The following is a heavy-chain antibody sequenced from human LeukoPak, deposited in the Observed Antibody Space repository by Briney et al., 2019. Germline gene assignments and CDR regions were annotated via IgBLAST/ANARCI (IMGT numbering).Heavy chain of an antibody. Sequence: GGSLRLSCAASGFTFSSYAMSWVRQAPGKGLDWVPAISASGGSTSYADSVKGRFTISRDNSKNTLYLQMNSLRAVDTAVYYCASQTSGYSGYSSHYWGQGTLVTVSS. D-gene: IGHD5-12*01. CDR3: ASQTSGYSGYSSHY. V-gene: IGHV3-23*01. J-gene: IGHJ4*02. CDR1: GFTFSSYA. CDR2: ISASGGST.